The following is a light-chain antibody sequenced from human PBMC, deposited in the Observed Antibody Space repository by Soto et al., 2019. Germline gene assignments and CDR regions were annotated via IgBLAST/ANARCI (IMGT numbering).Light chain of an antibody. CDR2: DAS. V-gene: IGKV1-5*01. Sequence: DIQMTQSPSTLSASVGGRVTISARASQSISSWLAWYQQKPGKAPKFLIYDASNLESGVPSRFSGSGSGTEFTLTISSLQPDDFATYYCQQYSRYSAFGQGTKVDIK. J-gene: IGKJ2*01. CDR1: QSISSW. CDR3: QQYSRYSA.